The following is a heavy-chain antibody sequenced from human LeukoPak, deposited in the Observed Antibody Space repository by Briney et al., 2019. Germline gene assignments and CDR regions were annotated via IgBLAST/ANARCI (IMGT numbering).Heavy chain of an antibody. CDR2: IYYSGST. Sequence: PSETLSLTCTVAGGSISSSSYYWGWIRQPPGKGLEWIGSIYYSGSTYYNPSLKSRVTISVDTSKNQFSLKLSSVAAADTAVYFCATSSSSWTVSYWGQGTLVTVSS. V-gene: IGHV4-39*01. CDR3: ATSSSSWTVSY. J-gene: IGHJ4*02. D-gene: IGHD6-13*01. CDR1: GGSISSSSYY.